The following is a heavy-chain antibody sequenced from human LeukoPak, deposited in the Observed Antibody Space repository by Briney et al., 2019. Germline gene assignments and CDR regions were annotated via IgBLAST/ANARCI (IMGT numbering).Heavy chain of an antibody. V-gene: IGHV1-46*01. CDR1: GYTFTSYY. CDR3: ARAGAVRDHGMDV. D-gene: IGHD6-19*01. J-gene: IGHJ6*02. CDR2: INPSGGST. Sequence: ASVRVSCKASGYTFTSYYMHWVRQAPGQGLEWMGIINPSGGSTSYAQKFQGRVTMTRDTSTSTVYMELSSLRSEDTAVYYCARAGAVRDHGMDVWGQGTTVTVSS.